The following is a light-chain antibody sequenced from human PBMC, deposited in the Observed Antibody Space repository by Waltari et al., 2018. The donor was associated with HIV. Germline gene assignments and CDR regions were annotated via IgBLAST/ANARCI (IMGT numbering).Light chain of an antibody. CDR3: QKYNDPSLT. V-gene: IGKV1-33*01. J-gene: IGKJ4*01. CDR2: DAS. Sequence: DIQMTQSPSSLSASVGDRVTITCQASQGISNYLNWYQQKPGKAPKLLIYDASLLYPGVPSRFSGSGSGTFFTLTISNLQPEDIVTYYCQKYNDPSLTFGGGTKVQI. CDR1: QGISNY.